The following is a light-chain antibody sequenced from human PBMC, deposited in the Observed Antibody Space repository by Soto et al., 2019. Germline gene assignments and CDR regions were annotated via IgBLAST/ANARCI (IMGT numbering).Light chain of an antibody. CDR1: QVISKY. J-gene: IGKJ1*01. Sequence: DIQMTQSPSSLSASVGDRVTITCRASQVISKYLAWYQQKPGTVPKLLIYAASTLQPGVPSRFSGSGSGTDFTLTISSLQPEDFQTYYCQRYNSAPWTFGQGTRVEIK. CDR2: AAS. V-gene: IGKV1-27*01. CDR3: QRYNSAPWT.